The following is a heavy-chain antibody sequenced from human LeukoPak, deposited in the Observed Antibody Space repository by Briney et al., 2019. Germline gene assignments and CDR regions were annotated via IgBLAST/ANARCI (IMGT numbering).Heavy chain of an antibody. D-gene: IGHD4-17*01. J-gene: IGHJ6*02. V-gene: IGHV5-51*01. Sequence: GESLKISCKGSGYSFTSYWIGWVRQMPGKGLEWMGIIYPGDSDTRYNPSFQGQVTISADKSISTAYLQWSSLKASDTAMYYCARRSSTVTPVVDVWGQGTTVTVSS. CDR1: GYSFTSYW. CDR3: ARRSSTVTPVVDV. CDR2: IYPGDSDT.